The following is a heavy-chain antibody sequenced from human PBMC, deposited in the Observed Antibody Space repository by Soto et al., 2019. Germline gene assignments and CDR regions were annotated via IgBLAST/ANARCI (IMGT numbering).Heavy chain of an antibody. J-gene: IGHJ6*02. CDR2: ISGYNGNT. Sequence: QVQLVQSGAEVKKPGASVKVSCKASGYTFTSYGVSWVRQAPGQGLEWMGWISGYNGNTNYAQKLQGRVTMTTDTSKSRAYMELGSLRSDDTAVYYCARAGKDYYGSGSPYYYGMEVWGQGITVTVSS. CDR1: GYTFTSYG. V-gene: IGHV1-18*04. D-gene: IGHD3-10*01. CDR3: ARAGKDYYGSGSPYYYGMEV.